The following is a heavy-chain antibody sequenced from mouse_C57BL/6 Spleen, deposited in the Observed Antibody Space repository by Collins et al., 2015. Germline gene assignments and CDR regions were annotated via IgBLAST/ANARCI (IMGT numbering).Heavy chain of an antibody. CDR3: ARGYSSYAMDY. J-gene: IGHJ4*01. CDR1: GYTFTDYY. D-gene: IGHD2-12*01. V-gene: IGHV1-19*01. CDR2: INPYNGGT. Sequence: EVQLQQSGPVLVKPGASVKMSCKASGYTFTDYYMNWVKQSHGKSLEWIGVINPYNGGTSYNQKFKGKATLTVDKSSSTAYMELNSLTSEDSAVYYCARGYSSYAMDYWGQGTSVTVSS.